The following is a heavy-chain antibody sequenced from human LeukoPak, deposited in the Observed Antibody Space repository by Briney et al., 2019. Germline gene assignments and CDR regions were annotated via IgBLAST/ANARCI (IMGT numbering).Heavy chain of an antibody. Sequence: PGGSLRLSCAASGFIVSNKYMAWVRQTPGKGLEWVSVIYTGGSTYYADSVKGRFTISRDNPKNTVHLQMNRLRVEDTAVYYCATTVISGPDGMDVWGQGTTVTVSS. D-gene: IGHD4-11*01. CDR3: ATTVISGPDGMDV. J-gene: IGHJ6*02. CDR1: GFIVSNKY. CDR2: IYTGGST. V-gene: IGHV3-53*01.